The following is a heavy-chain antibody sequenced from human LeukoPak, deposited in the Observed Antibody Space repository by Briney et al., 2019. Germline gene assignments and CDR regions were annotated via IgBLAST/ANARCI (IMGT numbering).Heavy chain of an antibody. CDR1: GGSISSSSYY. J-gene: IGHJ3*02. CDR2: IYYSGST. D-gene: IGHD3-3*01. CDR3: AREGPPIFGVVITGSEPIDI. V-gene: IGHV4-39*07. Sequence: SETLSLTCTVSGGSISSSSYYWGWIRQPPGKGLEWIGSIYYSGSTYYNPSLKSRVTISVDTSKNQFSLKLSSVTAADTAVYYCAREGPPIFGVVITGSEPIDIWGQGTMVTVSS.